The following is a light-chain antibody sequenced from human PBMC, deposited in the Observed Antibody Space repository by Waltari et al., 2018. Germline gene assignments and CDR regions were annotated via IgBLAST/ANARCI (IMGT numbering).Light chain of an antibody. J-gene: IGLJ2*01. V-gene: IGLV1-51*01. CDR3: GTWDSSLSAV. CDR2: DKN. Sequence: QSVLTQPPSVSAAPGQKVTISCSGSSSNIGNNYVSWYQQLPGTAPKLIIYDKNKRPSGIPDRFSGSKSGTSATLGITGLQTGDEADYYCGTWDSSLSAVFGGGTKLTVL. CDR1: SSNIGNNY.